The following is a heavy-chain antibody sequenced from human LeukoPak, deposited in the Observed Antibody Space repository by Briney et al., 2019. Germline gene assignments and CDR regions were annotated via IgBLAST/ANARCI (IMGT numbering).Heavy chain of an antibody. CDR3: ARDRTKGIAAAGIDY. CDR1: GYTFTSYY. J-gene: IGHJ4*02. V-gene: IGHV1-46*01. Sequence: ASVKVSCKASGYTFTSYYMHCVRQAPGQGLEWMGIINPSGGSTSYAQKFQGRVTMTRDTSTSTVYMELSSMRSEDTAVYYCARDRTKGIAAAGIDYWGQGTLVTVSS. D-gene: IGHD6-13*01. CDR2: INPSGGST.